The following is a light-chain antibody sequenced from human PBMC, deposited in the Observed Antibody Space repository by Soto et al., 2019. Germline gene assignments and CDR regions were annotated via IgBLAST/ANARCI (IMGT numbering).Light chain of an antibody. J-gene: IGKJ1*01. V-gene: IGKV3-20*01. CDR3: QQYGYSYWT. Sequence: EIVLTQSPGTLSLSPGERATLSCRASQSVSSSYLAWYQHRPGQAPRLLIYGASSRATGIPDRFSGSGSGNDFTLTISRLEPEDFAVYYCQQYGYSYWTFGQGTKVEIK. CDR2: GAS. CDR1: QSVSSSY.